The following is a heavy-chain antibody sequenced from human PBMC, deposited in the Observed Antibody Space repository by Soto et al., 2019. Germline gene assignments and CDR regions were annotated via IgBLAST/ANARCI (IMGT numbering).Heavy chain of an antibody. CDR1: GGTFSSYA. D-gene: IGHD2-15*01. Sequence: QVQLVQSGAEVKKPGSSVKVSCKASGGTFSSYAISWVRQAPGQGLEWMGGIIPIFGTANYAQKFQGRVTITADESTSTAYMERSSLRSEDTAVYYCASNPHCGGGSCYSYFDYWGQGTLVTVSS. J-gene: IGHJ4*02. CDR2: IIPIFGTA. V-gene: IGHV1-69*01. CDR3: ASNPHCGGGSCYSYFDY.